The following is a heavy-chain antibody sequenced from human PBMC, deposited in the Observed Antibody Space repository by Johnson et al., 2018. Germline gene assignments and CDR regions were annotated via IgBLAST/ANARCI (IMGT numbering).Heavy chain of an antibody. D-gene: IGHD2-21*02. CDR2: ISYDGSNK. V-gene: IGHV3-30-3*01. CDR1: GFTFSSYA. Sequence: QVQLVQSGGGVVQPGRSLRLSCAASGFTFSSYALHWVRQAPGKGLEWVAVISYDGSNKYYADSVKGRFTISRDNSKYTLYLQMNSLRAEETAVYYCARTTIVVMTAALGRDNALDIWSQDTMVTVSS. J-gene: IGHJ3*02. CDR3: ARTTIVVMTAALGRDNALDI.